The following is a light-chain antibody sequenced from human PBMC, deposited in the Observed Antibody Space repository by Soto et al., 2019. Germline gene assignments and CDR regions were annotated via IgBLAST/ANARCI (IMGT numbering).Light chain of an antibody. V-gene: IGKV3-20*01. Sequence: EIVLTQSPGTLSLSPGERATLSCRASQSVSRNYLAWYQKRPGQTPRLLIYGASTRATGIPDRFRGSGSGTDFTLTISRLEPEDFAVYWCQQYGSSPLTFGPGTKVDL. CDR1: QSVSRNY. CDR2: GAS. CDR3: QQYGSSPLT. J-gene: IGKJ3*01.